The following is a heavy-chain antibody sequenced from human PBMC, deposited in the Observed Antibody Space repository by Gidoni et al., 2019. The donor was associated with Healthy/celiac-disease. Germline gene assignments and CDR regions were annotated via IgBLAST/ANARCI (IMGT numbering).Heavy chain of an antibody. CDR1: GFPFSSYA. CDR2: SSGSGGST. Sequence: EVQLLESGGGLVQPGGSLRLSCAPSGFPFSSYAMSWVRQAHGKGLEWVSASSGSGGSTYYADSVKGRFTISRENSKNTLYLQMNSLRAEDTAVYYWAKLLQPLRFVEWLLSPPDYWGQGTLGHRLL. D-gene: IGHD3-3*01. CDR3: AKLLQPLRFVEWLLSPPDY. J-gene: IGHJ4*02. V-gene: IGHV3-23*01.